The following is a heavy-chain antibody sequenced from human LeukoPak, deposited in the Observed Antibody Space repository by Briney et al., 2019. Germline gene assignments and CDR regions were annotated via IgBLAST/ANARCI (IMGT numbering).Heavy chain of an antibody. CDR1: GYTFTAYY. J-gene: IGHJ4*02. Sequence: ASVKLSCKASGYTFTAYYMHCVRQTPGQRLEWMGWLNPNSGGTNYAQKFQGRVTMTRDTSISTAYMELSRLRSDDTAVYYCARVRIAAADYWGQGTLVTVSS. CDR2: LNPNSGGT. V-gene: IGHV1-2*02. D-gene: IGHD6-13*01. CDR3: ARVRIAAADY.